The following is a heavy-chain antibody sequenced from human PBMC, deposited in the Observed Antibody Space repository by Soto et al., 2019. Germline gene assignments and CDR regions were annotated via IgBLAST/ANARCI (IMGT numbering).Heavy chain of an antibody. CDR1: GYTFTSYG. CDR3: ARSIAAAVDFDSGTYNWFDP. V-gene: IGHV1-18*01. CDR2: ISAYNGNT. D-gene: IGHD6-13*01. Sequence: ASVKVSCKASGYTFTSYGISWVRQAPGQGLEWMGWISAYNGNTNYAQKLQGRVTMTTDTSTSTAYMELRSLRSDDTAVYYCARSIAAAVDFDSGTYNWFDPWGHGTLVTVSS. J-gene: IGHJ5*02.